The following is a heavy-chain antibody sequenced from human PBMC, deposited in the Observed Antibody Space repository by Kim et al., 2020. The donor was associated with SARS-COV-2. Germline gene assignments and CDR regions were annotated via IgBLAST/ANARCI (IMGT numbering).Heavy chain of an antibody. CDR2: ISYDGSNK. D-gene: IGHD3-3*01. Sequence: GGSLRLSCAASGFTFSSYGMHWVRQAPGKGLEWVAVISYDGSNKYYADSVKGRFTISRDNFKNTLYLQMNSLRAEDTAVYYCAKDQYYDFWSGYQVEELDKRDYWGQGTLVTVSS. CDR3: AKDQYYDFWSGYQVEELDKRDY. CDR1: GFTFSSYG. J-gene: IGHJ4*02. V-gene: IGHV3-30*18.